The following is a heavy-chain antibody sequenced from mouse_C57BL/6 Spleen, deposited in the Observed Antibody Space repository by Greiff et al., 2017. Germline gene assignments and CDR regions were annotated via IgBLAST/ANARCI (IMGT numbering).Heavy chain of an antibody. D-gene: IGHD2-5*01. V-gene: IGHV1-50*01. CDR1: GYTFTSYW. Sequence: QVQLQQPGAELVKPGASVKLSCKASGYTFTSYWMQWVKQRPGQGLEWIGEIDPSDSDTNYNQKFKGKATLTVDTSSSTAYMQLSSLTSEDSAVYYCARKGAYYSNYVYFDYWGQGTTLTVSS. CDR2: IDPSDSDT. CDR3: ARKGAYYSNYVYFDY. J-gene: IGHJ2*01.